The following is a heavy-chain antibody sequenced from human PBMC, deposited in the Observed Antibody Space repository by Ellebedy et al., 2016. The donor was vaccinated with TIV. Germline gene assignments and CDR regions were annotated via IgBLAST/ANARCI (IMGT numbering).Heavy chain of an antibody. CDR2: IRSKANSYAT. J-gene: IGHJ4*02. Sequence: GESLKISCAASGFTFSGSAMHWVRQASGKGLEWVGRIRSKANSYATAYAASVKGRFTISRDNSKNTLYLQMNSLRAEDTAVYYCAGDWYSGNYYRYWGQGTLVTVSS. D-gene: IGHD1-26*01. V-gene: IGHV3-73*01. CDR3: AGDWYSGNYYRY. CDR1: GFTFSGSA.